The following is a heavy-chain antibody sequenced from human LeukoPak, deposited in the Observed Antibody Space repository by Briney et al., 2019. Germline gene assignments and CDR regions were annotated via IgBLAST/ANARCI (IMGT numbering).Heavy chain of an antibody. CDR2: INPSGGST. Sequence: ASVTVSCKASGYTFTSYYMHWVRQAPGQGLEWMGIINPSGGSTSYAQKFQGRVTMTRDMSTSTVYMELSSLRSEDTAVYYCARGSTVVVPAASSSSCDYWGQGTLVTVSS. J-gene: IGHJ4*02. D-gene: IGHD2-2*01. CDR1: GYTFTSYY. CDR3: ARGSTVVVPAASSSSCDY. V-gene: IGHV1-46*01.